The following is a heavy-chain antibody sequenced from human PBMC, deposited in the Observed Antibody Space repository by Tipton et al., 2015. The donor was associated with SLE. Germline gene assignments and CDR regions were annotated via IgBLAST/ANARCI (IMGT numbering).Heavy chain of an antibody. J-gene: IGHJ4*02. CDR1: GGSISSGDDY. D-gene: IGHD2/OR15-2a*01. CDR3: VRHFSTVIQGPLYFDY. V-gene: IGHV4-39*01. Sequence: LRLSCTVSGGSISSGDDYWGWIRQPPGKGLEWIGSIYYSGATYYKLSLKSRVTMSVDTSKNQFSLNLRSVTAADTAVYYCVRHFSTVIQGPLYFDYWGQGTLVTVSS. CDR2: IYYSGAT.